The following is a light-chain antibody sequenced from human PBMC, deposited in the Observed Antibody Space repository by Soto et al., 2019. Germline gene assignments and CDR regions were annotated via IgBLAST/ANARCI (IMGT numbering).Light chain of an antibody. V-gene: IGKV1-5*01. CDR2: GAS. CDR3: QQYNSL. J-gene: IGKJ4*01. Sequence: DIQMTQSPSTLSASVGDRVTITCRASQSFSSGLAWYQQKPGKAPKLLIYGASSLESGVPSRFSGSGSGTEFTLTISSLQPDDFETYYCQQYNSLFGGGTKVEIK. CDR1: QSFSSG.